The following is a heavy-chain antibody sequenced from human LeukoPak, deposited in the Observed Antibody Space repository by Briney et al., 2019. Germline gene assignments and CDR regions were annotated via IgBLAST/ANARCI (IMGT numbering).Heavy chain of an antibody. CDR1: GDSIINDC. Sequence: PSETLSLTCTVSGDSIINDCWSWIRQPPGKGLEWIGYIYYSGSTNYSPSLKSRVTISIDTSKNQFSLKVSSVTASDTAVYYCARVLGGSNSWDYFDYWGQGTLVTVSS. D-gene: IGHD2-15*01. CDR2: IYYSGST. J-gene: IGHJ4*02. V-gene: IGHV4-59*01. CDR3: ARVLGGSNSWDYFDY.